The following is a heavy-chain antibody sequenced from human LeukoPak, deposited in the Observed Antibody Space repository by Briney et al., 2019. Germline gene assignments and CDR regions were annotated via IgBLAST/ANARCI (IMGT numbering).Heavy chain of an antibody. CDR1: GFTFTSSA. CDR3: AAAPLFDSSSWSSNWYFDL. V-gene: IGHV1-58*02. CDR2: IIVGSGNT. D-gene: IGHD6-13*01. Sequence: GTSVKVSCKASGFTFTSSAMQWVRQARGQRLEWIGWIIVGSGNTNYAQKFQERVTITRDMSTSTAYMELSSLRSEDTAVYYCAAAPLFDSSSWSSNWYFDLWGRGTLVTVSS. J-gene: IGHJ2*01.